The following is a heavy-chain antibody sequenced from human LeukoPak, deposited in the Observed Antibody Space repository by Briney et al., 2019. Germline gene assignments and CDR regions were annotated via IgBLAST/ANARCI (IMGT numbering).Heavy chain of an antibody. CDR3: AKDQGGWYRPDYYMDV. CDR2: IWYDGSNK. J-gene: IGHJ6*03. V-gene: IGHV3-33*06. D-gene: IGHD6-19*01. Sequence: PGRSLRLSCAASGFTFSSYGMHWVRQAPGKGLEWVAVIWYDGSNKYYADSVKGRFTISRDNSKNTLYLQMNSLRAEDTAVYYCAKDQGGWYRPDYYMDVWGKGTTVTVSS. CDR1: GFTFSSYG.